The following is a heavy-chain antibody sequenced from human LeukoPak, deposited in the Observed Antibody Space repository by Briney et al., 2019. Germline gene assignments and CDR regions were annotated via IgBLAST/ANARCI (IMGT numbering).Heavy chain of an antibody. CDR1: GFSFSNYA. J-gene: IGHJ4*02. CDR2: ISVSGENT. V-gene: IGHV3-23*01. D-gene: IGHD3-10*01. CDR3: AKCLKFGDYTSLPFDY. Sequence: GGSLRLSCAASGFSFSNYAMSWVRQAPGKGLEWVAAISVSGENTYYADSVKGRFTISRDNSKNTLYLQMNSLRAEDTAVYYCAKCLKFGDYTSLPFDYWGRGTVVTVSS.